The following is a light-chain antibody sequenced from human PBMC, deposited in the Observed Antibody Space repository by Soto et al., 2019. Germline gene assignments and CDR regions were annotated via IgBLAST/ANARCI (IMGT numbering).Light chain of an antibody. V-gene: IGLV2-11*01. J-gene: IGLJ1*01. CDR2: DVS. CDR1: SSDVGGYNY. CDR3: ASYVNKNISFV. Sequence: QSALIQPRSVSGSPGQSVTISCTGTSSDVGGYNYVSWYQHHAGKAPKVIMFDVSHRPSGVSNRFSGSRSDNTASLTISGLLAEDEADYYCASYVNKNISFVFGSGTKLTVL.